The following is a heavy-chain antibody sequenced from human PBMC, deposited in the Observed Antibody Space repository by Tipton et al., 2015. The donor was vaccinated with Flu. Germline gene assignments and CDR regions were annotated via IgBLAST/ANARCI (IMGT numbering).Heavy chain of an antibody. V-gene: IGHV3-9*01. J-gene: IGHJ6*03. Sequence: SLRLSCAASGFTFDDYAMHWVRQAPGKGLEWVSGISWNSGSIGYADSVKGRFTISRDNAKNSLYLQMNSLRAEDTALYYCAKDGNDYGDYNGYYYYMDVWGKGTTVTVSS. CDR3: AKDGNDYGDYNGYYYYMDV. CDR2: ISWNSGSI. CDR1: GFTFDDYA. D-gene: IGHD4-17*01.